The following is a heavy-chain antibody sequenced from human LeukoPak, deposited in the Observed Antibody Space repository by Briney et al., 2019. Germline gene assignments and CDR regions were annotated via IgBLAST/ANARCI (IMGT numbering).Heavy chain of an antibody. D-gene: IGHD6-13*01. CDR1: GFTFRSSS. Sequence: GGSLRLSCGASGFTFRSSSMNWFRRSPGKGLEGFSSISSSSSYIYYADSVKGRFTISRDNATNSLYLQMNSLRAGATAGDYGARESGIATAAMFPLWGQGTLVTVSS. J-gene: IGHJ4*02. CDR2: ISSSSSYI. V-gene: IGHV3-21*01. CDR3: ARESGIATAAMFPL.